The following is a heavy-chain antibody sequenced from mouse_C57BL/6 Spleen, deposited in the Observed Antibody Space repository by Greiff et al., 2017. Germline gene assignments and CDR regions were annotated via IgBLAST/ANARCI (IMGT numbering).Heavy chain of an antibody. D-gene: IGHD1-1*01. CDR1: GYTFTDYN. J-gene: IGHJ1*03. CDR2: INPNNGGS. Sequence: EVQRVESGPELVKPGASVKIPCKASGYTFTDYNMDWVKQSHGKSLEWIGDINPNNGGSIYNQKFTGKATLTVDKTSSTDYMGLHGLTSENTAVYYCARWYYGGSTHWYCDVWGTETTVTVSS. V-gene: IGHV1-18*01. CDR3: ARWYYGGSTHWYCDV.